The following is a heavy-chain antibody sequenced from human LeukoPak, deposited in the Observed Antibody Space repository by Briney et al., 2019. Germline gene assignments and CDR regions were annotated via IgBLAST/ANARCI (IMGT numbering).Heavy chain of an antibody. CDR2: ISAYNGNT. V-gene: IGHV1-18*04. Sequence: ASVKVSCKASGYTFTSYGISWVRQAPGQGLEWMGWISAYNGNTNYAQKLQGRVTMTTDTSTSTAYMELRSLRSGDTAVYYCARDSDGERVSWFDPWGQGTLVTVSS. J-gene: IGHJ5*02. CDR3: ARDSDGERVSWFDP. CDR1: GYTFTSYG. D-gene: IGHD5-24*01.